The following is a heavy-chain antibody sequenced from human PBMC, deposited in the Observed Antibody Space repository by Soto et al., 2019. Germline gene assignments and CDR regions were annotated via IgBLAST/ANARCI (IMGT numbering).Heavy chain of an antibody. CDR2: IYHSGST. CDR3: ASGAPVVNDY. J-gene: IGHJ4*02. CDR1: GGSISSGGYS. Sequence: QLQLQESGSGLVKPSQTLSLTCAVSGGSISSGGYSWSWIRQPPGKGLEWSGYIYHSGSTYYNPSLXGXAXSXXDRSKNQFSLKLSSVTAADTAVSYCASGAPVVNDYWGQGTLVTVSS. V-gene: IGHV4-30-2*01. D-gene: IGHD3-22*01.